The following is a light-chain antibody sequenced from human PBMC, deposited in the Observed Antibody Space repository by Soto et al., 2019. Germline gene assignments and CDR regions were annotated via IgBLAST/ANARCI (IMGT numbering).Light chain of an antibody. CDR2: KVS. CDR1: QSLVHSDGIAY. CDR3: MQGTHWPIT. V-gene: IGKV2-30*02. J-gene: IGKJ5*01. Sequence: DFVMTQSPLSLPVTLGEPASIFCRSNQSLVHSDGIAYFSWFQQSPGRSPXRLTYKVSNRDSGVPARFSGSGPGTDFPLKISRVEAEDVGVYYCMQGTHWPITFGQGTRLEI.